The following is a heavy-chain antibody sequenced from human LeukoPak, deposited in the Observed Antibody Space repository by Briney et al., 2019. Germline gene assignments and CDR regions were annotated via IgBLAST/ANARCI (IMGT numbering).Heavy chain of an antibody. J-gene: IGHJ6*02. D-gene: IGHD1-26*01. Sequence: GGSLRLSCAAYGFIFRNYGMNWVRQAPGKGLEWVSGIYTNGNTRYADSVRGRFTISRDNSKNTLYLQMHSLRVDDTAVYYCAHLVWEYVGGLDVWGQGTTVTVSS. CDR2: IYTNGNT. CDR3: AHLVWEYVGGLDV. V-gene: IGHV3-23*05. CDR1: GFIFRNYG.